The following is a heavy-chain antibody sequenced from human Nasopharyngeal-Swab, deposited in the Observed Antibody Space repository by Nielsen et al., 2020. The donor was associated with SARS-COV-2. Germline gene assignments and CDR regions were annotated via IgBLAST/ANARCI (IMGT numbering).Heavy chain of an antibody. CDR3: VKDNLLRDFDL. V-gene: IGHV3-9*01. CDR1: GFTFDDYA. J-gene: IGHJ3*01. Sequence: GGSLRLSCAASGFTFDDYAIHWVRQAPGRGLEWVSGISWDSGNIGYADSVKGRFTISRDNAKNSLYLQINSLRAEDTALYYCVKDNLLRDFDLWGQGTMVTVSS. D-gene: IGHD2-15*01. CDR2: ISWDSGNI.